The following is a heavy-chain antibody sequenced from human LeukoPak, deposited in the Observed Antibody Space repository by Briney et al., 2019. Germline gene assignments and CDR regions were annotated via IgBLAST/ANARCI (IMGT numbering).Heavy chain of an antibody. CDR1: GDSVSSNSAA. CDR2: TYYRSKWYN. D-gene: IGHD6-19*01. Sequence: SQTLSLTCAISGDSVSSNSAAGNWIRQSPSRGLEWLGRTYYRSKWYNDYAVSVKSRITINPDTSKNQFSLQLNSVTPEDTAVYYCARDTYSSGWGAFDIWGQGTMVTVSS. V-gene: IGHV6-1*01. CDR3: ARDTYSSGWGAFDI. J-gene: IGHJ3*02.